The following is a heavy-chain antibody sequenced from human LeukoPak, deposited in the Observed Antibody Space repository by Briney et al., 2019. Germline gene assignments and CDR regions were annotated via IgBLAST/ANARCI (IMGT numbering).Heavy chain of an antibody. CDR3: ARDRGGRRMGAFDL. V-gene: IGHV3-48*03. Sequence: GGSLRLSCAASRFPFSNYEVHWVRQAPGKGLEWISYNNLSGSTKYYADSVKGRFTISRDHTKNSVDLHMNSLRGEDTALYYCARDRGGRRMGAFDLCGQGTVVTVSS. J-gene: IGHJ3*01. CDR2: NNLSGSTK. D-gene: IGHD3-10*01. CDR1: RFPFSNYE.